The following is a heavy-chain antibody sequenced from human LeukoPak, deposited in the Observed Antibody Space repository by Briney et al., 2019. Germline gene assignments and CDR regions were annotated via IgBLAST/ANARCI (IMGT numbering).Heavy chain of an antibody. J-gene: IGHJ6*03. CDR3: TRSPGYYFYYMDV. CDR2: IKQDGSEK. CDR1: GFTFSGYW. Sequence: PGGSLRLSCAASGFTFSGYWMSWVRQAPGKGPEWVANIKQDGSEKYYVDSVKGRFTISRDNAKNSLYLQMNSLRAEDTAVYYCTRSPGYYFYYMDVWGTGTTVTVSS. V-gene: IGHV3-7*01.